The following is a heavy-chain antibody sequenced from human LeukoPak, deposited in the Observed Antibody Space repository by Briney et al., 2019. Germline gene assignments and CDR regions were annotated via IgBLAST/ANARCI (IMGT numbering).Heavy chain of an antibody. D-gene: IGHD5/OR15-5a*01. Sequence: SETLPLTCTVSGGSISSYYWSWIRQPPGKGLEWIGYIYYSGSTNYNPSLKSRVTISVDTSKNQLSLKLSSVTAADTAVYYCARLYAFSTIDYWGQGTLVTVSS. J-gene: IGHJ4*02. V-gene: IGHV4-59*01. CDR2: IYYSGST. CDR3: ARLYAFSTIDY. CDR1: GGSISSYY.